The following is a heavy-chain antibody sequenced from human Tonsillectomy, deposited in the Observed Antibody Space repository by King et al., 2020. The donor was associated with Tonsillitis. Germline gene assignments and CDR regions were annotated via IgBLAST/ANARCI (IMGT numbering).Heavy chain of an antibody. J-gene: IGHJ4*02. D-gene: IGHD5-24*01. V-gene: IGHV3-30*18. CDR3: AKDRDGFDY. Sequence: VQLVESGGGVVQPGRSLRLSCAASGFTFSSYGMHWVRQAPGKGLEWVAVISYDGSNKYYADSVKGRFPISRDDSKNTLSLQMNSLRTEDTAVYYCAKDRDGFDYWGQGTLVTVSS. CDR2: ISYDGSNK. CDR1: GFTFSSYG.